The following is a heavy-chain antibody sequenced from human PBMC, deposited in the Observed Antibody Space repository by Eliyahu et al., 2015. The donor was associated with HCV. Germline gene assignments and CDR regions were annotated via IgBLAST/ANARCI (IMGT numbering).Heavy chain of an antibody. D-gene: IGHD4-17*01. CDR2: VKTQTEGEAT. J-gene: IGHJ4*02. CDR1: GFPFSNVW. CDR3: TTRVVTTSDY. Sequence: EVHLVESGGGLVNPGGSLRLSCSASGFPFSNVWMNWVRQAPGKGLEWLGRVKTQTEGEATDYVASVKGRFTISRDDSKNIVYLQMNSLKTEDTALYYCTTRVVTTSDYWGQGTLVTVSS. V-gene: IGHV3-15*01.